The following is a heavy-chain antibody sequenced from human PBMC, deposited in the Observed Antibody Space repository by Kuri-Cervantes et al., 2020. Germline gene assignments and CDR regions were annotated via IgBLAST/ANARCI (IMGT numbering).Heavy chain of an antibody. Sequence: ESLKISCTVSGGSISSYYWSWIRQPPGKGLEWIGYIYYSGSTNYNPSPKSRVTISVDTSKNQFSLKLSSVTAADTAVYYCARGDSGYDLPPDYWGQGTLVTVSS. CDR2: IYYSGST. CDR3: ARGDSGYDLPPDY. J-gene: IGHJ4*02. V-gene: IGHV4-59*13. CDR1: GGSISSYY. D-gene: IGHD5-12*01.